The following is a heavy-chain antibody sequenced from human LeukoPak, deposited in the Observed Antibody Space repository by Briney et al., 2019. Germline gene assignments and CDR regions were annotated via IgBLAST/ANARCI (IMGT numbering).Heavy chain of an antibody. J-gene: IGHJ5*02. D-gene: IGHD6-13*01. CDR2: IIPIFGTA. Sequence: SVKVSCKASGGTFGSYAISWVRQAPGQGLEWMGGIIPIFGTANYAQKFQGRVTITADESTSTAYMELSSLRSEDTAVYYCARYVSSSWYGFDPWGQGTLVTVSS. CDR1: GGTFGSYA. V-gene: IGHV1-69*01. CDR3: ARYVSSSWYGFDP.